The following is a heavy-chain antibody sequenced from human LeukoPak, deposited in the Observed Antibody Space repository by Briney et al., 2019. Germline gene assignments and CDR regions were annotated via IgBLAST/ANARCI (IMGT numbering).Heavy chain of an antibody. CDR1: GGSISSYY. J-gene: IGHJ5*02. V-gene: IGHV4-59*01. CDR3: ARDSGSYPHWFDP. D-gene: IGHD1-26*01. Sequence: SETLSLTCTVSGGSISSYYWNWIRQPPGKGLEWIGYIFYSGITNYNPSLKSRVTISVDTSKKQFSLKLTSVTAADTAVYYCARDSGSYPHWFDPWGQGTLVTVSS. CDR2: IFYSGIT.